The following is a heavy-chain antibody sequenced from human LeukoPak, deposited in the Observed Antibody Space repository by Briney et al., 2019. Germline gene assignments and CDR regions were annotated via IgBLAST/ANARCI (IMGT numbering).Heavy chain of an antibody. D-gene: IGHD4-17*01. CDR1: GFTFSSYN. CDR2: ISTSSYT. Sequence: GGSLRLSCAASGFTFSSYNMNWVRQAPGKGLEWVSSISTSSYTYYADSVKGRFTISRDNAKNSLYLQMNSLTAEDTAVYYCARDPGDGVHWGQGTLVTVSS. CDR3: ARDPGDGVH. J-gene: IGHJ4*02. V-gene: IGHV3-21*01.